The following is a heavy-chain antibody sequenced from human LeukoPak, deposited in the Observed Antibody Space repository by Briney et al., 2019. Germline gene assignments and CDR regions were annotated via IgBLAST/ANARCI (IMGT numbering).Heavy chain of an antibody. CDR3: ARDKMRIGYYYDRSDLFDY. J-gene: IGHJ4*02. CDR1: GYTFTGYY. Sequence: GASVKVSCKASGYTFTGYYMHWVRQAPGRGLEWLGYINPDNGVTNYEQKFRGRVTMTRDTSISTAYMQLSGLRSDDTAVYYCARDKMRIGYYYDRSDLFDYWGQGVLVTVSS. V-gene: IGHV1-2*02. D-gene: IGHD3-22*01. CDR2: INPDNGVT.